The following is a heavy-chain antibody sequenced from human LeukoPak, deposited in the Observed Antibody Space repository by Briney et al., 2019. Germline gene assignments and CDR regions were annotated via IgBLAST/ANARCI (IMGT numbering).Heavy chain of an antibody. D-gene: IGHD3-3*01. J-gene: IGHJ4*02. CDR2: INHSGST. CDR1: GGSFSGYY. CDR3: ARRSPRGRFPFDY. V-gene: IGHV4-34*01. Sequence: PSETLSLTCAVYGGSFSGYYWSWIRQPPGKGLEWIGEINHSGSTNYNPSLKSRVTISVDTSKNPFSLKLSSVTAADTAVYYCARRSPRGRFPFDYWGQGTLVTVSS.